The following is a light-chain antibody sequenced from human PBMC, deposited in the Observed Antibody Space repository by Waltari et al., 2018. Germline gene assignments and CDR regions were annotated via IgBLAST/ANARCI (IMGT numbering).Light chain of an antibody. CDR1: SSDVGGYNY. J-gene: IGLJ2*01. Sequence: QSALTQPRSVSGSPGQSVTISCTGTSSDVGGYNYVSWYQQHPGKAPKLIIYDVTKRPSGVPDRFSGSKSGNAASLTSSVLQAEDEADYYCCSYGGSYSFVVFGGGTKLTVL. CDR3: CSYGGSYSFVV. CDR2: DVT. V-gene: IGLV2-11*01.